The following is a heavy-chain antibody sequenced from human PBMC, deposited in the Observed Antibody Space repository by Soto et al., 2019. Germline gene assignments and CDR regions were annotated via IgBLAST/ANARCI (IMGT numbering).Heavy chain of an antibody. CDR2: IYYRGST. J-gene: IGHJ4*02. D-gene: IGHD6-19*01. V-gene: IGHV4-59*08. CDR1: GGSISGYY. CDR3: ARLTPQWPYLDY. Sequence: PSETLSLTCTVSGGSISGYYWSWIRQPPGKGLEWIGYIYYRGSTHYNPSLKSRVTISVDTSKNQFSLNPSSVTAADTAVYFCARLTPQWPYLDYWGQGTLVTVSS.